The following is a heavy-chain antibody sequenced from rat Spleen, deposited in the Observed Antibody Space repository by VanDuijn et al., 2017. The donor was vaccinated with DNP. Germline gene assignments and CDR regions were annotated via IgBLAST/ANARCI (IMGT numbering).Heavy chain of an antibody. J-gene: IGHJ2*01. CDR2: ISTSGSRT. V-gene: IGHV5-7*01. D-gene: IGHD1-12*02. CDR1: GFTFSDYN. Sequence: EVQLVESGGGLVQPGRSLKLSCAASGFTFSDYNMAWVRQAPKKGLEWVATISTSGSRTYYPDSVKGRFTISRDNAKSTLYLQMNSLRSEDMATYYCARPNYYAGSYPHYWGQGVMVTVSS. CDR3: ARPNYYAGSYPHY.